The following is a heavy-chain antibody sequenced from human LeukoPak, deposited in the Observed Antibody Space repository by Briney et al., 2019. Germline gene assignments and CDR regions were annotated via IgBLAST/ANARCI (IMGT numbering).Heavy chain of an antibody. D-gene: IGHD5-18*01. CDR1: GFTFDDYG. CDR3: ARVSPERGYSYGPLDTYFDS. V-gene: IGHV3-21*01. Sequence: GGSLRLSCAASGFTFDDYGMSWVRQAPGKGLEWVSSISSSSSYIYYADSVKGRFTISRDNSKNTLYLQMNSLRVEDTAVYYCARVSPERGYSYGPLDTYFDSWGQGTLVTVSS. CDR2: ISSSSSYI. J-gene: IGHJ4*02.